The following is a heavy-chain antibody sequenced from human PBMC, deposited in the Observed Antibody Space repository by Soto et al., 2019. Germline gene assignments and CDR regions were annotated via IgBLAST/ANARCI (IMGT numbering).Heavy chain of an antibody. J-gene: IGHJ4*02. CDR2: INHSGST. CDR3: ARGQPYPFY. V-gene: IGHV4-34*01. Sequence: SETLSLTCAVYGGSFSGYYWSWIRQPPGKGLEWIGEINHSGSTNYNPSLKSRVTISVDTSKNQFSLKLSSVTAADTAVYYCARGQPYPFYWGQGTLVTVSS. CDR1: GGSFSGYY.